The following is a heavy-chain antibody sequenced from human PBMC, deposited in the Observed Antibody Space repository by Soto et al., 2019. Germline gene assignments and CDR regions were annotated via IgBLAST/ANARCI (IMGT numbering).Heavy chain of an antibody. J-gene: IGHJ4*02. CDR2: INHSGST. Sequence: QVQLQQWGAGLLKPSETLSLTCAVYGGSFSGYYWTWIRQPPGTGLEWNGEINHSGSTNYNPSLQSRVTISVDTSKHPFSLKLTSVTAAATAVYYCARDKITGLFDYWGQGTLVTVSS. CDR3: ARDKITGLFDY. CDR1: GGSFSGYY. V-gene: IGHV4-34*01. D-gene: IGHD3-16*01.